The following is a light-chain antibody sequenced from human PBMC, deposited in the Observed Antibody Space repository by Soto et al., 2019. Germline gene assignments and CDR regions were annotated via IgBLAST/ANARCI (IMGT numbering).Light chain of an antibody. CDR3: QQHGSSSMT. CDR1: QSVSSSY. CDR2: GAS. J-gene: IGKJ1*01. Sequence: EIVLTQSPGTLSLSPGERATLSCRASQSVSSSYLAWYQQKPGQAPRLLIYGASRRATGIPDRFSGSGSGTDFTLTINRLEPEDFAVYYCQQHGSSSMTFGQGTKVDIK. V-gene: IGKV3-20*01.